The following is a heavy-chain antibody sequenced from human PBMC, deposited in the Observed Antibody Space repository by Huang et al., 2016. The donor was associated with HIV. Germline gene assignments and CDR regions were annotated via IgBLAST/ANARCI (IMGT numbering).Heavy chain of an antibody. J-gene: IGHJ4*02. D-gene: IGHD3-16*01. Sequence: QVQLHQWGAGLLKPSETLSLTCAVYGGSFSGPNWTWIRQTPGKGLEWIGEINHRGRTNDSPSLKRRVTRSLDTSKNQFSLRLRAVTAADTAVYYCARGRGDARGFLGLDFWGQGTLVTVSS. CDR1: GGSFSGPN. CDR2: INHRGRT. CDR3: ARGRGDARGFLGLDF. V-gene: IGHV4-34*01.